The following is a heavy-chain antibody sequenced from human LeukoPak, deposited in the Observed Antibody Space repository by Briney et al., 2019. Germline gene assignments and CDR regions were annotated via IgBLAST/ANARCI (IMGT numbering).Heavy chain of an antibody. CDR3: AKRRGLELLYYYYMDV. CDR2: ISGSGGST. V-gene: IGHV3-23*01. Sequence: GGSLRLSCAASGFPFSSYAMSWVRPAPGKGLEWVSAISGSGGSTYYADSVKGRFTISRDNSKNTLYLQMNSLRAEDTAVYYCAKRRGLELLYYYYMDVWGKGTTVTVSS. D-gene: IGHD1-7*01. CDR1: GFPFSSYA. J-gene: IGHJ6*03.